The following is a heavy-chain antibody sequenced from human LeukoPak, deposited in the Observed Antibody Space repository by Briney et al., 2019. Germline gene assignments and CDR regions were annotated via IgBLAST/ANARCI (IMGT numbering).Heavy chain of an antibody. CDR1: GFTFSSYG. J-gene: IGHJ6*03. D-gene: IGHD2-2*01. CDR3: ARDALYCSSTSCNPLYYYYYMDV. Sequence: PGGSLRLSCAASGFTFSSYGMHWVRQAPGKGLEWVAIISYDGSNKCYADSVKGRFTISRDNSKSTLSLQMNSLRAEDTAVYYCARDALYCSSTSCNPLYYYYYMDVWGKGTTVTVSS. CDR2: ISYDGSNK. V-gene: IGHV3-30*03.